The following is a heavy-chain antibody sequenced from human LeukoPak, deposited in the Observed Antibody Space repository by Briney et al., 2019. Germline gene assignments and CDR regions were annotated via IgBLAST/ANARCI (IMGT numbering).Heavy chain of an antibody. CDR1: GITLSNYG. CDR2: ISERGGST. CDR3: AKRGIVVRVVIIIGFHKEAYYFDY. Sequence: GGSLRLSCVVSGITLSNYGMSWVRQAPEKGLEWVSGISERGGSTQDVDSVKGRFIISRDTSKNTVYLQMNSLRVQDTAVYFCAKRGIVVRVVIIIGFHKEAYYFDYWGQGILVTVSS. V-gene: IGHV3-23*01. J-gene: IGHJ4*02. D-gene: IGHD3-10*01.